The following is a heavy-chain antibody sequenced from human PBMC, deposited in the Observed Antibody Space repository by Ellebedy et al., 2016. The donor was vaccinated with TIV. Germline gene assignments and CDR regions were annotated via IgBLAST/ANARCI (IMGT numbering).Heavy chain of an antibody. D-gene: IGHD3-10*01. V-gene: IGHV3-11*01. CDR2: ISSSGSTI. Sequence: GGSLRLSXAASGFTFSDYYMSWIRQAPGKGLKWVSYISSSGSTIYYADSVKGRFTISRDNAKNSLYLQMNSLRAEDTAVYYCARSFSNTDAFDIWGQGTMVTVSS. J-gene: IGHJ3*02. CDR1: GFTFSDYY. CDR3: ARSFSNTDAFDI.